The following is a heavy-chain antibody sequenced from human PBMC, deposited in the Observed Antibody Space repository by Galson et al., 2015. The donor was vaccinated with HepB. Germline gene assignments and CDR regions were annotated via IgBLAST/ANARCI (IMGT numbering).Heavy chain of an antibody. CDR1: GFTFSSYS. V-gene: IGHV3-48*02. D-gene: IGHD3-3*01. CDR2: ISSSSSTI. CDR3: ARAYYDFWSGYLMDV. Sequence: SLRLSCAASGFTFSSYSMTWVRQAPGKGLEWVSYISSSSSTIYYADSVKGRFTISRDKAKNSLYLQMNSLRDEDTAVYYCARAYYDFWSGYLMDVWGKGTTRTDSS. J-gene: IGHJ6*03.